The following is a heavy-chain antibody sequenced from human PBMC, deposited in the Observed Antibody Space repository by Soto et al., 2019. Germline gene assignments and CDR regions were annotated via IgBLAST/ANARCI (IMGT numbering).Heavy chain of an antibody. V-gene: IGHV3-21*01. CDR2: IDSGSTSI. CDR1: GFTFGVYT. D-gene: IGHD3-10*01. J-gene: IGHJ6*02. CDR3: AKELEGPLLWFGELYYYYGMDV. Sequence: PGGSLRLSCAASGFTFGVYTMNWVRQAPGKGLEWVSSIDSGSTSIYYADSMKGRFTISRDNSKNTLYLQMNSLRAEDTAVYYCAKELEGPLLWFGELYYYYGMDVWGQGTTVTVSS.